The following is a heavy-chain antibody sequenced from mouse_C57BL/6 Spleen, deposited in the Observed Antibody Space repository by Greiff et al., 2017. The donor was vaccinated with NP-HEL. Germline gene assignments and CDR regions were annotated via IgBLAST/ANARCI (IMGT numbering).Heavy chain of an antibody. CDR2: INYDGSST. J-gene: IGHJ3*01. CDR3: ARLNDSWFAY. D-gene: IGHD2-12*01. Sequence: EVKLVESEGGLVQPGSSMKLSCTASGFTFSDYYMAWVRQVPEKGLEWVANINYDGSSTYYLDSLKSRFIISRDNAKNILYLQMSSLKSEDTATYYCARLNDSWFAYWGQGTLVTVSA. V-gene: IGHV5-16*01. CDR1: GFTFSDYY.